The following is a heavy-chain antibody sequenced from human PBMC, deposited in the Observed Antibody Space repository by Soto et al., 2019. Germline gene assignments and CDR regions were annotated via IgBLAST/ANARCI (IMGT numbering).Heavy chain of an antibody. Sequence: EVQLLESGGGLVQPGGSLRLSCAASGFTFSSYGMTWVRQAPGKGLEWVSFSSASGAGTYYADSVKGRFTISRDNSKNTLYLQMTSRRAYDTAVYYCATDRRAGRDYGVYSDFWGQGALVIVSS. J-gene: IGHJ4*02. D-gene: IGHD3-10*01. CDR2: SSASGAGT. CDR1: GFTFSSYG. V-gene: IGHV3-23*01. CDR3: ATDRRAGRDYGVYSDF.